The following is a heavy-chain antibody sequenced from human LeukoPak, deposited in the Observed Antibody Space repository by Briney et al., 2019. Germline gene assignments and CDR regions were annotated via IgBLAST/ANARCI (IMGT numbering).Heavy chain of an antibody. J-gene: IGHJ6*03. V-gene: IGHV3-21*01. Sequence: SGGSLRLSCAASGFVFSSYTMNWVRQAPGKGLEWVSSIDSSSSYIYYAGSVKGRFTISRDNARNSLYLQMNSLRAEDTAVYYCAKDMGDYGDFNYYYYYMDVWGKGTTVTVSS. CDR3: AKDMGDYGDFNYYYYYMDV. D-gene: IGHD4-17*01. CDR2: IDSSSSYI. CDR1: GFVFSSYT.